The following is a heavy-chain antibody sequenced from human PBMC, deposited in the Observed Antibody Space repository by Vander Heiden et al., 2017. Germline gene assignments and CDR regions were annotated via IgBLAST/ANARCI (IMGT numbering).Heavy chain of an antibody. CDR2: FDPYDGET. Sequence: QVQLVQSGAEVKKPGASVRVSCTMSGNTLTELSMPWVRQSPGEGLEWMGAFDPYDGETSYAQKFQGRVIMTADTSTDTAFMELSSLRSDDTGVYYCATVGPQLALAPYYYYGIDVWGQGTAITVSS. CDR1: GNTLTELS. V-gene: IGHV1-24*01. D-gene: IGHD2-8*02. CDR3: ATVGPQLALAPYYYYGIDV. J-gene: IGHJ6*02.